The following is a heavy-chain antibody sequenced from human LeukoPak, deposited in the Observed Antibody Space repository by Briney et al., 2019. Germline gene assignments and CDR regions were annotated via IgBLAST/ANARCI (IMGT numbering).Heavy chain of an antibody. CDR1: GGSFSGYY. Sequence: SETLSLTCAVYGGSFSGYYWSWIRQPPGKGLEWIGEINHSGSTNYNPSLKSRVTISVDTSKNQFSLKLSSVTAADTAVYYCGFGELLYPIDYWGQGTLVTVSS. J-gene: IGHJ4*02. CDR3: GFGELLYPIDY. CDR2: INHSGST. V-gene: IGHV4-34*01. D-gene: IGHD3-10*01.